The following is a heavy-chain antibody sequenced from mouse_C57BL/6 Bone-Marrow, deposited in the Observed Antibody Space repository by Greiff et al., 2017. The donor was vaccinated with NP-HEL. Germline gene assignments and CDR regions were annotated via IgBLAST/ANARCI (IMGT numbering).Heavy chain of an antibody. CDR1: GFSLSTFGMG. V-gene: IGHV8-8*01. Sequence: QVTLKESGPGILQPSQTLSLTCSFSGFSLSTFGMGVGWIRQPSGKGLEWLAHIWWDDDKYYNPALKSRLTISKDTSKNQVFLKIANVDTADTAIYYCSRIRDPFITTVVPNYFDYWGQGTTLTVSS. CDR3: SRIRDPFITTVVPNYFDY. J-gene: IGHJ2*01. D-gene: IGHD1-1*01. CDR2: IWWDDDK.